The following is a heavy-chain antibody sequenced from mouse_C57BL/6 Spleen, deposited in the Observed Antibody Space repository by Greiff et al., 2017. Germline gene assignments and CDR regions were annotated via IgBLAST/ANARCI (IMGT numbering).Heavy chain of an antibody. CDR1: GYAFSSSW. J-gene: IGHJ3*01. Sequence: QVQLQQSGPELVKPGASVKISCKASGYAFSSSWMNWVKQRPGKGLEWIGRIYPGDGDTNYNGKFKGKATLTADKSSSTAYMQLSSLTSEDSAVYFCARDYDYDFAYWGQGTLVTGSA. CDR2: IYPGDGDT. V-gene: IGHV1-82*01. CDR3: ARDYDYDFAY. D-gene: IGHD2-4*01.